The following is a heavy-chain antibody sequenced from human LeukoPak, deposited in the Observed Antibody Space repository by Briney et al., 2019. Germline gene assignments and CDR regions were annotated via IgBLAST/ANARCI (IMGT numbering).Heavy chain of an antibody. CDR2: ISWNNNKV. CDR3: AKGMFHDSSGYYSQPFDY. J-gene: IGHJ4*02. D-gene: IGHD3-22*01. Sequence: GGSLRLSCAASGFTFDDYAMHWVRQAPGKGLEWVSAISWNNNKVGYADSVKGRFTISRDNAKNSLYLQMNSLRAEDTALYYCAKGMFHDSSGYYSQPFDYWGQGTLVTVSS. V-gene: IGHV3-9*01. CDR1: GFTFDDYA.